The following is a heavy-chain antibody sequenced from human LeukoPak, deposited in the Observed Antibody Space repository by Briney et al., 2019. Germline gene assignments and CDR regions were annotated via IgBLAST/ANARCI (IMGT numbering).Heavy chain of an antibody. CDR1: SGSVSNSHYY. V-gene: IGHV4-39*07. CDR2: IFYSGNT. J-gene: IGHJ6*03. Sequence: PSETLSLTCTVSSGSVSNSHYYWAWVRQPPGKGLEWLGSIFYSGNTHYNPSLKSPVTISIDTSKNQFSLKVSSVTAADTAEYYCARLEGSLVDFGVGDYYYMDVWGKGTTVTVSS. CDR3: ARLEGSLVDFGVGDYYYMDV. D-gene: IGHD3-3*01.